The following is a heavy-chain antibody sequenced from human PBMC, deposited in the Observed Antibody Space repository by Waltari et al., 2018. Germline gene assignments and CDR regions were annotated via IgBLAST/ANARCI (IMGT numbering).Heavy chain of an antibody. V-gene: IGHV4-39*07. CDR3: ARAGYSYGSSFSYYFDY. CDR2: IYYSGST. D-gene: IGHD5-18*01. J-gene: IGHJ4*02. CDR1: GGSISSSSYY. Sequence: QLQLQESGPGLVKPSETLSLTCTVSGGSISSSSYYWGWIRQPPGKGLEWIGSIYYSGSTYYNPALKSRVTISVDTSKNQFSLKLSSVTAADTAVYYCARAGYSYGSSFSYYFDYWGQGTLVTVSS.